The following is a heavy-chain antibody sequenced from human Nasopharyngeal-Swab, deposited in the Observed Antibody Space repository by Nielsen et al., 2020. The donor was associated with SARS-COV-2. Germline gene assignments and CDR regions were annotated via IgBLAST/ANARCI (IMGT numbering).Heavy chain of an antibody. CDR2: IYYSGTI. J-gene: IGHJ2*01. CDR1: VGSISSGAHY. V-gene: IGHV4-31*03. CDR3: ARDRALGGYYDV. Sequence: LRLSCTVSVGSISSGAHYWNWIRQHPKKGLEWIGNIYYSGTIDINPSLRSRLSISIDTSKNQFSLSLTSVTAADTAVYYCARDRALGGYYDVWGRGTLVTVSS. D-gene: IGHD7-27*01.